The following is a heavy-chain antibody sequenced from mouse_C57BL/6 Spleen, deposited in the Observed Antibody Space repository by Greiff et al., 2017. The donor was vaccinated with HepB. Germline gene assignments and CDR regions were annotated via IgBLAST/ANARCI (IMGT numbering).Heavy chain of an antibody. CDR3: TTPGSSFSFDY. D-gene: IGHD1-1*01. Sequence: EVQLQQSGAELVRPGASVKLSCTASGFNIKDDYMHWVKQRPEQGLEWIGWIDPENGDTEYASKFQGKATITADTSSNTAYLQLSSLTSEDTAVYYCTTPGSSFSFDYWGQGTTLTVSS. J-gene: IGHJ2*01. CDR1: GFNIKDDY. V-gene: IGHV14-4*01. CDR2: IDPENGDT.